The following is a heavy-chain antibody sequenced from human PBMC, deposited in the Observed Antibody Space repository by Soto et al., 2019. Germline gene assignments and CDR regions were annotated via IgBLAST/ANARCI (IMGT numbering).Heavy chain of an antibody. CDR2: INAGNGNT. CDR1: GYTFTGYA. Sequence: QVQLVQSGAEVKKPGASVKVSCKASGYTFTGYAILWVRQAPGQRLEWMGWINAGNGNTKYSQKFQGRVTITRDTSASTAYMELSSLRSEGTAVYYCARAPNFEMATPWGQGTLVTVSS. J-gene: IGHJ4*02. CDR3: ARAPNFEMATP. D-gene: IGHD5-12*01. V-gene: IGHV1-3*01.